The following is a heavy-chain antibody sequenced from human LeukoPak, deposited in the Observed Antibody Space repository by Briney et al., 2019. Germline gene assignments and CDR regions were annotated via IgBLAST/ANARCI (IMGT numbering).Heavy chain of an antibody. CDR2: ISASSGST. CDR3: AKTLATNKAVTNN. J-gene: IGHJ4*02. Sequence: PGGPLRLSCAASGFTCSSYAMIWLRQAPGKGLEGVSAISASSGSTYYADSGKGVFTISRDNSRNTLYLQMNSLRAEDRAVYYCAKTLATNKAVTNNWGQGTLVTVSS. V-gene: IGHV3-23*01. D-gene: IGHD4-23*01. CDR1: GFTCSSYA.